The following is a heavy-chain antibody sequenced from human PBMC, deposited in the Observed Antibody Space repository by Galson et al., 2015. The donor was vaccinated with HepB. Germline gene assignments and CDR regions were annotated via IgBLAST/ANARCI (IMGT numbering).Heavy chain of an antibody. CDR1: GGSNSSYY. CDR2: IYDSGST. Sequence: SETLSLTCTVSGGSNSSYYWSWIRQPPGKGLEWIGYIYDSGSTNYNPSLKSRVTISVDTSKNQFSLKLRSVTAADTAVYYCARGIRVLEWTSHYMDVWGKGTTVTVSS. V-gene: IGHV4-59*01. D-gene: IGHD2-15*01. CDR3: ARGIRVLEWTSHYMDV. J-gene: IGHJ6*03.